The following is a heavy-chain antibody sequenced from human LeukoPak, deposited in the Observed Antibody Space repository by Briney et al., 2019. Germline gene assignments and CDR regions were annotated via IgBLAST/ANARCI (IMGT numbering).Heavy chain of an antibody. D-gene: IGHD6-13*01. V-gene: IGHV3-23*01. CDR1: GFTFTTYA. J-gene: IGHJ4*02. Sequence: PGGSLRLSCAASGFTFTTYAMSWVRQAPGKELEWVSAISGSGGSTYYADSVKGRFTISRDNSKNTLYLQMNSLRAEDTAVYYCANLKTNSRSVDYWGQGTLVTVSS. CDR2: ISGSGGST. CDR3: ANLKTNSRSVDY.